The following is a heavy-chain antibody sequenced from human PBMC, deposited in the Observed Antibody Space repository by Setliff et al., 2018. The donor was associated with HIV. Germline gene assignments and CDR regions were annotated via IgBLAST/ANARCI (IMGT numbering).Heavy chain of an antibody. Sequence: ASVKVSCKASGYTFTSYAMHWVRQAPGQRLEWMGWINAGNGNTKYSQKFQGRVTITRDTSASTAYMELSSLRSEDTAMYYCARDRPYSNYDWFDPWGQGTLVTVSS. CDR3: ARDRPYSNYDWFDP. V-gene: IGHV1-3*01. J-gene: IGHJ5*02. D-gene: IGHD4-4*01. CDR1: GYTFTSYA. CDR2: INAGNGNT.